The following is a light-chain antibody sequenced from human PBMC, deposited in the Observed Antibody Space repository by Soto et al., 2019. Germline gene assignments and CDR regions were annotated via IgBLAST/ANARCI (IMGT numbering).Light chain of an antibody. CDR2: HVS. V-gene: IGLV2-14*01. J-gene: IGLJ1*01. CDR1: SSDVGGYNY. Sequence: QSALTQPASVSGSPGQSITISCTGTSSDVGGYNYVSWYQQHPGKAPQLMIYHVSNRPSGVSNRFSGSKSGSTASLTISGLQAEDEADYYCSSYTSSSTYVFGTGTKLTVL. CDR3: SSYTSSSTYV.